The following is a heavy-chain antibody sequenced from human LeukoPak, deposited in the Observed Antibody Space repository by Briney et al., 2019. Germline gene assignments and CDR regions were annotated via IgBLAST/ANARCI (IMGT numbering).Heavy chain of an antibody. J-gene: IGHJ3*02. V-gene: IGHV3-30*18. CDR1: GFTFSSYG. Sequence: GGSLRLSCAASGFTFSSYGMHWVRQAPGKGLEWVAVISYDGSNKYYADSVKGRFTISRDNSKNTLYLQMNSLRAEDTAVYYCANADRAYYDSSGYEGSNAFDIWGQGTMVTVSS. CDR2: ISYDGSNK. CDR3: ANADRAYYDSSGYEGSNAFDI. D-gene: IGHD3-22*01.